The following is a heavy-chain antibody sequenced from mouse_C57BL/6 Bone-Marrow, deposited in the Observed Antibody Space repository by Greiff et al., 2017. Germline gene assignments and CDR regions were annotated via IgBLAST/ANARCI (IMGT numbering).Heavy chain of an antibody. D-gene: IGHD2-2*01. CDR3: ARGWLPYWYFDV. V-gene: IGHV5-4*01. CDR1: GFTFSSYA. CDR2: ISDGGSYT. J-gene: IGHJ1*03. Sequence: EVQGVEPGGGLVKPGGSLKLSCAASGFTFSSYAMPWVRQTPEKRLEWVATISDGGSYTYYPDNVKGRFTVSRDNAKNNLYLQMSHLKSEDTAMCYCARGWLPYWYFDVWGTGTTVTVSS.